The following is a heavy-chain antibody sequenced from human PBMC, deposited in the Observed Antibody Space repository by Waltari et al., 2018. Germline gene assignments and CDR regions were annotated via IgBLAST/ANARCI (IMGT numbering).Heavy chain of an antibody. V-gene: IGHV3-30*04. J-gene: IGHJ2*01. Sequence: QVQLVESGGGVVQPGRSLRLSCAASGSTFSSYAMHWVRQDPAKGREWVDVRSYDGSNKYYAESVKGRVTISRDNSKNTLYLQMNSLRAEDTAVYYCAREILNIAVAGDWYFDLWGRGTLVTVSS. D-gene: IGHD6-19*01. CDR1: GSTFSSYA. CDR2: RSYDGSNK. CDR3: AREILNIAVAGDWYFDL.